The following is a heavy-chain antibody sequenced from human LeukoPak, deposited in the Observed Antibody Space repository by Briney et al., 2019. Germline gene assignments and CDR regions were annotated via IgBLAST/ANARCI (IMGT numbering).Heavy chain of an antibody. Sequence: GGSLRLSCAASGFIFSSCAITWVRQAPGKGLEWVSTISGSGAKTHYADSVKGRFTISRDNSKNTLFLQMNSLRAEDTAVYYCAKDDFSSGLLFDYWGQGTLVTVTS. D-gene: IGHD6-19*01. V-gene: IGHV3-23*01. CDR2: ISGSGAKT. J-gene: IGHJ4*02. CDR1: GFIFSSCA. CDR3: AKDDFSSGLLFDY.